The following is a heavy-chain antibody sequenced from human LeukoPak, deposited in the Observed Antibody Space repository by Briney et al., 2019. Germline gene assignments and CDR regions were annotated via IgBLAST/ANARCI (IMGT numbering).Heavy chain of an antibody. J-gene: IGHJ5*02. D-gene: IGHD3-22*01. CDR2: ISAYNGNT. CDR3: ARDTLIAGTLGFDP. V-gene: IGHV1-18*01. Sequence: ASVKVSCKASGYTFTSYGISWVRQAPGQGLEWMGWISAYNGNTNYAQKLQGRVTMTTDTSTSTAYMELRSLRSDDTAVYYCARDTLIAGTLGFDPWGQGTLVTVSS. CDR1: GYTFTSYG.